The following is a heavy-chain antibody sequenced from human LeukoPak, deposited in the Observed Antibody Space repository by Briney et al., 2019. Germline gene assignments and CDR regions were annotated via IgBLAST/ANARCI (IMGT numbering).Heavy chain of an antibody. Sequence: GGSLRLSCAASGFTFSSYAMRWVRQAPGKGLEWVAVISYDGSNKYYADSVKGRFTISRDNSKNTLYLQMNSLRAEDTAVYYCARSPVTTQFDYWGQGTLVTVSS. CDR1: GFTFSSYA. CDR2: ISYDGSNK. D-gene: IGHD3-3*01. CDR3: ARSPVTTQFDY. V-gene: IGHV3-30*04. J-gene: IGHJ4*02.